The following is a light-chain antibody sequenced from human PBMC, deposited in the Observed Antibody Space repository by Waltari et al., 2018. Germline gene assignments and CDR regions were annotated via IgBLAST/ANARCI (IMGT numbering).Light chain of an antibody. J-gene: IGKJ1*01. V-gene: IGKV1-39*01. CDR1: QSISSY. Sequence: DIQMTQSPSSLSASVGDRVTITCRASQSISSYLSWYQQKPGRAPKHLIYAASSLESGVPSRFSGSGSGRDFTLIISSLQPEDFATYSCQQSYSQTRTFGQGTKVEI. CDR3: QQSYSQTRT. CDR2: AAS.